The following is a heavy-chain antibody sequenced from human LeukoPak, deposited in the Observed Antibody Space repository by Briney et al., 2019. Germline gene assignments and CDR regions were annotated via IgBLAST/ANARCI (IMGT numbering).Heavy chain of an antibody. CDR1: GFTFSSYN. D-gene: IGHD2/OR15-2a*01. Sequence: PGGSLRLSCAASGFTFSSYNMIWVRQAPGKGLEWVSSISSSSDYIYYADSVKGRFTISRDNAKNSLYLQMKSLRAEDTAVYYCARGKTSQNIVTRKTYNWFDPWGQGTLVTVSS. CDR2: ISSSSDYI. J-gene: IGHJ5*02. CDR3: ARGKTSQNIVTRKTYNWFDP. V-gene: IGHV3-21*01.